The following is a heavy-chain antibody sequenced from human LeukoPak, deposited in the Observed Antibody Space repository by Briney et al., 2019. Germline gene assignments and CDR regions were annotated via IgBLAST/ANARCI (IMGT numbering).Heavy chain of an antibody. CDR3: ARFPVYAVNYYYYGMDV. CDR1: GYTFTGYG. J-gene: IGHJ6*02. Sequence: ASVKVSCKASGYTFTGYGISWVRQAPGQGLEWMGWISAYNGNTNYARKLQGRVTMTTDTSTSTAYMELRSLRSDDTAMYYCARFPVYAVNYYYYGMDVWGQGTTVTVSS. V-gene: IGHV1-18*01. D-gene: IGHD4-17*01. CDR2: ISAYNGNT.